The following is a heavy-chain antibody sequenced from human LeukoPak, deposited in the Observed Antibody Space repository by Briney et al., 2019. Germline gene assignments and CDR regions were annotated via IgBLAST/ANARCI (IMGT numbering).Heavy chain of an antibody. CDR3: ARGLYKYSSSWYGDY. CDR1: GFTVSSNY. Sequence: GGSLRLSCAASGFTVSSNYMSWVRQAPGKGLEWVSVIYSGGSTYYADSVKGRFTISRDNSKNTLYLQMNSLRAEDTAVYYCARGLYKYSSSWYGDYWGQGTLVTVSS. J-gene: IGHJ4*02. CDR2: IYSGGST. D-gene: IGHD6-13*01. V-gene: IGHV3-66*01.